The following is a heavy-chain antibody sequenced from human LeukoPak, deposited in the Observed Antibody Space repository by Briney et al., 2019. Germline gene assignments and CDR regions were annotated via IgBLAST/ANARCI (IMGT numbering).Heavy chain of an antibody. V-gene: IGHV3-53*01. CDR1: GFTVSSNY. D-gene: IGHD1-26*01. Sequence: GGSLRLSCAASGFTVSSNYMSWVRQAPGKGLEWVSAIYSGINTHYADSVKGRFTISRDNSKNTLFLQMNSLRAEDTALYYCASGGIYYGAAFDFWGQGTLVTVSS. CDR2: IYSGINT. CDR3: ASGGIYYGAAFDF. J-gene: IGHJ4*02.